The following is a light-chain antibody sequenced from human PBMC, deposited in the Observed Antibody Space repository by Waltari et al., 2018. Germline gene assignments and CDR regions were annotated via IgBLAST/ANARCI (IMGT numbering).Light chain of an antibody. J-gene: IGLJ2*01. CDR2: LRSDGSH. CDR1: SGHSNFA. V-gene: IGLV4-69*01. Sequence: QLVLTQSPSASASLGASVKLTCTLSSGHSNFAIAWHQQQPEKGPRYLMKLRSDGSHSKGDGIPDRCSGSSSGAERYLTISSLQSEDEADYYCQTWGTGIQVFGGGTKLTVL. CDR3: QTWGTGIQV.